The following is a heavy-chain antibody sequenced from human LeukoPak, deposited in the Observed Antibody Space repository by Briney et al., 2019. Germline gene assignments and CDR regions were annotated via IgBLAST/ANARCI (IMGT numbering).Heavy chain of an antibody. CDR2: ISGRGDNI. V-gene: IGHV3-23*01. CDR1: GFTFSTYA. D-gene: IGHD5-18*01. Sequence: PGGSLRLSCAASGFTFSTYAMSWVRQAPGKGLKWVSEISGRGDNIYYTDSVKGRFTISRDNAKNSLYLQMNSLRAEDTAMYYCARRATTERGHSYGLDFWGQGTLVTVSS. J-gene: IGHJ4*02. CDR3: ARRATTERGHSYGLDF.